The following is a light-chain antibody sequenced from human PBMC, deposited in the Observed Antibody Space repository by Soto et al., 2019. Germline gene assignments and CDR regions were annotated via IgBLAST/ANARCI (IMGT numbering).Light chain of an antibody. CDR1: SSDIGRYNY. J-gene: IGLJ1*01. Sequence: QSALTPPASVSGSPGQSITISCTGTSSDIGRYNYVSWYQQYPGKAPKFMIYDVSNRPSGVSNRFSGSKSGNTASLTISGLQAEDEADYYCSSYISSSTYVFGTGTKVTVL. CDR3: SSYISSSTYV. CDR2: DVS. V-gene: IGLV2-14*01.